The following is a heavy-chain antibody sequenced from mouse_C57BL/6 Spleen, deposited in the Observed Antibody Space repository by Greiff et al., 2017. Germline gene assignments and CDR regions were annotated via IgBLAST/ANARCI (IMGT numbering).Heavy chain of an antibody. CDR1: GYTFTSYW. CDR2: IDPSDSET. D-gene: IGHD1-1*01. V-gene: IGHV1-52*01. J-gene: IGHJ2*01. Sequence: QVQLQQPGAELVRPGSSVKLSCKASGYTFTSYWMHWVKQRPIQGLEWIGNIDPSDSETHYNQKFKDKATLTVDKSSSTAYMQLSSLTSEDSAVYYCARGYYGSRYCDDWGQGTTLTVSS. CDR3: ARGYYGSRYCDD.